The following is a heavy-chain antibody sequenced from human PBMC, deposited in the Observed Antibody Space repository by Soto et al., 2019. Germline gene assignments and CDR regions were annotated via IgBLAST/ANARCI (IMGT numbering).Heavy chain of an antibody. Sequence: ASVKVSCKASGYTFTGYYMHWVRQAPGQGLEWMGWINPNSGGTNYAQKFQGWVTMTRDTSISTAYMELSRLRSDDTAVYYCASSANGGYLGYYYGMDVWGQGTAGTVS. CDR2: INPNSGGT. D-gene: IGHD3-22*01. CDR3: ASSANGGYLGYYYGMDV. V-gene: IGHV1-2*04. J-gene: IGHJ6*02. CDR1: GYTFTGYY.